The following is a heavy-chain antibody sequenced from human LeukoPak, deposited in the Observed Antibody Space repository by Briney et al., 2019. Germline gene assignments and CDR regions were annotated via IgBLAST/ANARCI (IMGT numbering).Heavy chain of an antibody. D-gene: IGHD1-26*01. Sequence: PGGSLRLSCAASGVTLSTYAMSWARQAPGKGLEWVSGISSSGSGDHTYYAASVKGRVTITRDSSKNTLFLHMNTLRAEYTAIYYCSKDRTVGASYWYFDLWGRGTLVTVSS. V-gene: IGHV3-23*01. CDR1: GVTLSTYA. J-gene: IGHJ2*01. CDR2: ISSSGSGDHT. CDR3: SKDRTVGASYWYFDL.